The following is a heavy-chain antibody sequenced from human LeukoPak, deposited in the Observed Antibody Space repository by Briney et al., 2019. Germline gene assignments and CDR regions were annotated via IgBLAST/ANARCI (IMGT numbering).Heavy chain of an antibody. J-gene: IGHJ6*02. CDR2: MNPNSGNT. D-gene: IGHD1-1*01. V-gene: IGHV1-8*01. Sequence: GASVKVSCKASGYTFTSYDINWVRQATGQGLEWMGWMNPNSGNTGYAQKFQGRVTMTRNTSISTAYMELSSLRSEDTAVYYCARATGTTHYYYYYGMDVWGQGTTVTVSS. CDR3: ARATGTTHYYYYYGMDV. CDR1: GYTFTSYD.